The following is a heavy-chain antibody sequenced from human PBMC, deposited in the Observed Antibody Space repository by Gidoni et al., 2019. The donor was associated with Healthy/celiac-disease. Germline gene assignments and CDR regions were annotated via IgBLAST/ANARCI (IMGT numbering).Heavy chain of an antibody. CDR2: IIPNLGIA. J-gene: IGHJ6*02. CDR3: ANRYYDFWSGYADYYYGMDV. Sequence: QVQLVQSGAEVQKPGSSVEASCKASAGTSTRFAISWVRQAPGQGLEWIGRIIPNLGIANYAQKFQGRVTITADKSTSTAYMELSSLRSEDTAVYYCANRYYDFWSGYADYYYGMDVWGQGTTVTVSS. V-gene: IGHV1-69*04. CDR1: AGTSTRFA. D-gene: IGHD3-3*01.